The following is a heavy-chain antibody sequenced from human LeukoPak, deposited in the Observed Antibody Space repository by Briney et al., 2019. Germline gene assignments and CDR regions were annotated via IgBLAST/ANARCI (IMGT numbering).Heavy chain of an antibody. CDR2: INPKNAGT. CDR1: GYTFTGHY. Sequence: ASVKVSCKASGYTFTGHYMHWVRQAPGQGLEWMGWINPKNAGTNFAQRFQGRVTMTRDTSISTVYMELSRLRSDDTAVYYCATLGHVSYMDVWGKGTTVTVSS. D-gene: IGHD2-8*01. J-gene: IGHJ6*03. V-gene: IGHV1-2*02. CDR3: ATLGHVSYMDV.